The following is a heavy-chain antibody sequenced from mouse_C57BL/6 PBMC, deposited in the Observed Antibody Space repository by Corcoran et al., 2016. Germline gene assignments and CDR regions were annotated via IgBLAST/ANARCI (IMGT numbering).Heavy chain of an antibody. V-gene: IGHV9-3*01. CDR2: INTYSGVP. J-gene: IGHJ2*01. D-gene: IGHD3-2*02. Sequence: QIQLVQSGPELKKPGETVKISCKASGYTFTTYGMSWVKQAPGKGLKWMGRINTYSGVPTYADDFKGRFAFSLETSASTAYLQINNLKNEDTATYFCARWAQATLYYFDYWGQGTTLTVSS. CDR3: ARWAQATLYYFDY. CDR1: GYTFTTYG.